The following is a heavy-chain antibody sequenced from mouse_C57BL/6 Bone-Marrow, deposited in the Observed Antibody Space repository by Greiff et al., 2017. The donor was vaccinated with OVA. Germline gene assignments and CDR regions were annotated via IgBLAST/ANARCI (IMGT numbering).Heavy chain of an antibody. CDR1: GYTFTSYW. CDR2: IDPNSGGT. J-gene: IGHJ2*01. D-gene: IGHD1-1*01. V-gene: IGHV1-72*01. Sequence: QQSCKASGYTFTSYWMHWVKQRPGRGLEWIGRIDPNSGGTKYNEKFKSKATLTVDKPSSTAYMQLSSLTSEDSAVYYCARPFYYLLGFDYWGQGTTLTVSS. CDR3: ARPFYYLLGFDY.